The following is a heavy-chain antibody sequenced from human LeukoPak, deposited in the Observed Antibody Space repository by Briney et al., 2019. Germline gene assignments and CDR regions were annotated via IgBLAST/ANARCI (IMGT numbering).Heavy chain of an antibody. CDR2: MYHSGIT. V-gene: IGHV4-34*01. J-gene: IGHJ5*02. CDR3: ARLTPGKNWFDP. CDR1: GGSFSGYY. Sequence: TSETLSLTCAVYGGSFSGYYWSWIRQPPGKGLEWIGTMYHSGITYYNLSLKSRVTISVDTSKNQFSLKLNSVTAADTAVYYCARLTPGKNWFDPWGHGTLVTVSS. D-gene: IGHD3-10*01.